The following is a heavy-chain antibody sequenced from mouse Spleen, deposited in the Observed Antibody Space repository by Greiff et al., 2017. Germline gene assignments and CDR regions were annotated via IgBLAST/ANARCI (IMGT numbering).Heavy chain of an antibody. V-gene: IGHV1S29*02. CDR2: IYPYNGGT. CDR3: ARGEIYYGNSYYFDY. D-gene: IGHD2-1*01. CDR1: GYTFTDYN. Sequence: EVQLQQSGPELVKPGASVKISCKASGYTFTDYNMHWVKQSHGKSLEWIGYIYPYNGGTGYNQKFKSRATLTVDNSSSTAYMELRSLTSEDSAVYYCARGEIYYGNSYYFDYWGQGTTLTVSS. J-gene: IGHJ2*01.